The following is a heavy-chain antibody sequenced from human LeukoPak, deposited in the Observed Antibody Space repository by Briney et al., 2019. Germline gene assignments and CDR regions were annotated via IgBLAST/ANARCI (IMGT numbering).Heavy chain of an antibody. CDR3: AKDQYYDILTGYSDVFDY. J-gene: IGHJ4*02. CDR1: GFTFSSYA. CDR2: ISGSGGST. V-gene: IGHV3-23*01. D-gene: IGHD3-9*01. Sequence: PGGSLRLSCAASGFTFSSYAMSWVRQAPGKGLEWVSAISGSGGSTYYADSVKGRFTISRDNSKNTLYLQMNSLRAEDTAVYYCAKDQYYDILTGYSDVFDYWGQGTLVTVSS.